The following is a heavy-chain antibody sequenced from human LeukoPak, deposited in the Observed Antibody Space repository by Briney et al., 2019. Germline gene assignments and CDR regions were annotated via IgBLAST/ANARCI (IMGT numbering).Heavy chain of an antibody. J-gene: IGHJ3*02. V-gene: IGHV4-4*02. D-gene: IGHD6-19*01. CDR1: GGSISSSNW. CDR3: ARAGYSSGWSGAFDI. Sequence: SETLSLTCAVSGGSISSSNWWSWVRQPPGKGLEWIGEIYHSGSTNYNPSLKSRVTISVDKSKNQFSLKLSSVTAADMAVYYCARAGYSSGWSGAFDIWGQGTMVTVSS. CDR2: IYHSGST.